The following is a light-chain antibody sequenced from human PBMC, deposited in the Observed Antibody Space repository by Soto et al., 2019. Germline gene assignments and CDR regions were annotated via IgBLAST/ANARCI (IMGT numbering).Light chain of an antibody. CDR3: ATWDDSLNGPV. Sequence: QSVLTQPPSASGTPGQRVTISCSGSSSNIGRNTVNWYQQLPGTAPKLLIHGNNQRPSGVPDRFSGSKSGTAASLAISGLQYEDEADYYCATWDDSLNGPVFGGGTKLTVL. CDR1: SSNIGRNT. V-gene: IGLV1-44*01. CDR2: GNN. J-gene: IGLJ2*01.